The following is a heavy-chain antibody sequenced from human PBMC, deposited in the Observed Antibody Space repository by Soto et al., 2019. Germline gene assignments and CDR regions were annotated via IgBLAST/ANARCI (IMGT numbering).Heavy chain of an antibody. CDR2: FDPEDGET. V-gene: IGHV1-24*01. J-gene: IGHJ4*02. D-gene: IGHD2-15*01. CDR3: ATTQRYCSGGSCYSRWVDY. Sequence: QVQLVQSGAEVKKPGASVKVSCKVSGYTLTELSMHWVRQAPGKGLEWMGGFDPEDGETSYAQKFQGRDTMTEDTPTDTAYMELSSLRSEDTAVYYCATTQRYCSGGSCYSRWVDYWGQGTLVTVSS. CDR1: GYTLTELS.